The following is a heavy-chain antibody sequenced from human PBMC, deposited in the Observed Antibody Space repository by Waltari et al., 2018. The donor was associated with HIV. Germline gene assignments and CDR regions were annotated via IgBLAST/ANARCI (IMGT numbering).Heavy chain of an antibody. CDR1: GFTFSGYW. CDR3: ARGGFYGSGSKVN. CDR2: IKQDGSEK. Sequence: EVQLVESGGGLVQPGGSLSLFCAASGFTFSGYWMSWVGQAPGKGREWVANIKQDGSEKYYVDSVNGRFTISRDNAENSLYLQMNSLRAEDTAVYYCARGGFYGSGSKVNWGQGTLVTVSS. V-gene: IGHV3-7*04. D-gene: IGHD3-10*01. J-gene: IGHJ4*02.